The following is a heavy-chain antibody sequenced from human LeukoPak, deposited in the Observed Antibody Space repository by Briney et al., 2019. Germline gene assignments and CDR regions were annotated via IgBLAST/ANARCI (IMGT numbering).Heavy chain of an antibody. V-gene: IGHV3-7*01. D-gene: IGHD6-13*01. CDR3: ARDLSGAAAFDY. Sequence: GGSLRLSCAASGFSFSSYWMSWVRQAPGKGLEWVANIKQDGSEKYYVDSVKGRFTISRDNAKNSLYLQMNSLRAEDTTVYYCARDLSGAAAFDYWGQGTLVTVSS. CDR2: IKQDGSEK. CDR1: GFSFSSYW. J-gene: IGHJ4*02.